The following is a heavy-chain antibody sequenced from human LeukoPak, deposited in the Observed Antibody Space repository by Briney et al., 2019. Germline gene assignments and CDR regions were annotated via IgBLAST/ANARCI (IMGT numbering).Heavy chain of an antibody. CDR2: IYPGDSDT. D-gene: IGHD2-2*01. J-gene: IGHJ4*02. CDR3: ARHFARGSMTSPAGY. Sequence: GESLKISCKGSGYSFTSYWIGWVRQMPGKGLEWLGIIYPGDSDTRYSPSFQGQVTISADKSISTAYLHWSSLKASDTAMYYCARHFARGSMTSPAGYWGQGTLVTVSS. V-gene: IGHV5-51*01. CDR1: GYSFTSYW.